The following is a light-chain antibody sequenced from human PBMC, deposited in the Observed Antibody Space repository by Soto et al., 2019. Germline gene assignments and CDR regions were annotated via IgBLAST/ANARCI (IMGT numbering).Light chain of an antibody. CDR1: QDVGKW. J-gene: IGKJ1*01. V-gene: IGKV1D-16*01. Sequence: DIKMTLSPPSLSASIGDRVTITCRASQDVGKWLAWYQQKPGKAPTLLIHGASSLQSGVPPRYSGSGYGTDFTLTISSLQPDDFATYYCQQYNSYSWTFGQGSKVDIK. CDR2: GAS. CDR3: QQYNSYSWT.